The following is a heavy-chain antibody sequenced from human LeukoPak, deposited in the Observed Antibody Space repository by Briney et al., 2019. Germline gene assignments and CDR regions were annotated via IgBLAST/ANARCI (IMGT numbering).Heavy chain of an antibody. CDR3: ARDSPYGSGGYYVY. CDR2: IYYSGTT. J-gene: IGHJ4*02. CDR1: SLTCTSYH. V-gene: IGHV4-39*07. D-gene: IGHD3-10*01. Sequence: SLTCTSYHWGWIRQPPGKGLEWIGSIYYSGTTYYNPSLKSRVTILVDTSKNQFSLKLSSVTAADTAVYYCARDSPYGSGGYYVYWGQGTLVTVSS.